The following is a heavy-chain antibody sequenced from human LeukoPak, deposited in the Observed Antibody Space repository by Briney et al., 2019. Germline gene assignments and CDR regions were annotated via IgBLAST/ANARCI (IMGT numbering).Heavy chain of an antibody. CDR1: GGSISSYY. Sequence: SETLSLTCTVSGGSISSYYWSWIRQPPGKGLEWIGYFYNSGRSTYNPSLKSRVTISVDTSKNQFSLKLSSVTAADTAVYYCARDGDGYNEHFECWGQGTLVTVSS. D-gene: IGHD5-24*01. CDR3: ARDGDGYNEHFEC. CDR2: FYNSGRS. J-gene: IGHJ4*02. V-gene: IGHV4-59*01.